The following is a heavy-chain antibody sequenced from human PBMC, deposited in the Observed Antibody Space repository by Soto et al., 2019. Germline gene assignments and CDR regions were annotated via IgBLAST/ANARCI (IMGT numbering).Heavy chain of an antibody. V-gene: IGHV3-23*01. J-gene: IGHJ4*02. D-gene: IGHD3-3*01. CDR2: ISGSGGST. CDR1: GFTFSSYA. CDR3: AVAGLYYDFWSGYFDY. Sequence: EVQLLESGGGLVQPGGSLRLSCAASGFTFSSYAMSWVRQAPGKGLEWVAAISGSGGSTYYADSVKGRFTISRHNSKNTLYLQMNSLRAEDTAVDYCAVAGLYYDFWSGYFDYSGQGTLVTVSS.